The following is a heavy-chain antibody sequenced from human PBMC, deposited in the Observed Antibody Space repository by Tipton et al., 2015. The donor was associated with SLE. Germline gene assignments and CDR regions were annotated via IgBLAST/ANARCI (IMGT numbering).Heavy chain of an antibody. CDR1: GGSFSGYY. J-gene: IGHJ5*02. CDR2: INHSGST. Sequence: TLSLTCAVYGGSFSGYYWSWIRQPPGKGLEWIGEINHSGSTNYNPSLKSRVTISVDRSKNQFSLKLSSVTAADTAVYYCATGGFKFNNWFDPWGQGTLVTVSS. V-gene: IGHV4-34*01. CDR3: ATGGFKFNNWFDP.